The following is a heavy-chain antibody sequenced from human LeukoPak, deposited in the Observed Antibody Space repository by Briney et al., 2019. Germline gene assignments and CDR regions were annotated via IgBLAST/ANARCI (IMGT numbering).Heavy chain of an antibody. Sequence: PGGSLRLSCAASGFTFSTFGMHWARRAPGKGLEWVAVIWNDGSKKFYAESVKGRFTTSRDNSQNTLYLQMNRLRAEDTAVYYCGRDSLGGDYWGQGTLVTVSS. D-gene: IGHD3-16*01. CDR2: IWNDGSKK. CDR3: GRDSLGGDY. V-gene: IGHV3-33*08. J-gene: IGHJ4*02. CDR1: GFTFSTFG.